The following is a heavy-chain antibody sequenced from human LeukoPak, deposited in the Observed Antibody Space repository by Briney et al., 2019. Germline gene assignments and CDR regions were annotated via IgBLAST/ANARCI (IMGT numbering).Heavy chain of an antibody. J-gene: IGHJ6*03. CDR2: ITYSGGNT. CDR1: GFTFSSHA. Sequence: GGSLRLSCEASGFTFSSHAMSWLRQPPGKGLERVAGITYSGGNTHYAQSVEGRFTISRDNSKNTLYLQMNNLRAEDMAVYYCAKGPKLKYFLPTTYMDVWGKGTTVTVSS. V-gene: IGHV3-23*01. CDR3: AKGPKLKYFLPTTYMDV. D-gene: IGHD2/OR15-2a*01.